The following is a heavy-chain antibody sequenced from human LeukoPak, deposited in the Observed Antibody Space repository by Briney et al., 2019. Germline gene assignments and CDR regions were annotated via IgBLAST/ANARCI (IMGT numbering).Heavy chain of an antibody. V-gene: IGHV3-7*01. CDR2: IKFDGTEK. Sequence: PGGSLRLSCAASGFTFSDSWMTWVRQAPGKGPEWVATIKFDGTEKQYVASVRGRFTISRANAENSMFLRMESLSPEDTAVYYCARGGGYSERFDYWGQGTLVTVSS. CDR3: ARGGGYSERFDY. CDR1: GFTFSDSW. J-gene: IGHJ4*02. D-gene: IGHD1-26*01.